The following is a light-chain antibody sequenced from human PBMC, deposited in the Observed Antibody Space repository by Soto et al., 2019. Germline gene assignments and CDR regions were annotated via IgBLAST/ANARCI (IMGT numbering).Light chain of an antibody. V-gene: IGLV2-8*01. CDR2: EVS. CDR1: SSDIGGYNY. CDR3: TSDAGSNNLV. J-gene: IGLJ3*02. Sequence: QSALTQPPSASGSPGQSVTISCTGNSSDIGGYNYVSWYQQHPGKAPKLIIYEVSKRPSGVPDRFSGSKSGNTASLTVSGLQAEDEADYYCTSDAGSNNLVFAGGTKVTVL.